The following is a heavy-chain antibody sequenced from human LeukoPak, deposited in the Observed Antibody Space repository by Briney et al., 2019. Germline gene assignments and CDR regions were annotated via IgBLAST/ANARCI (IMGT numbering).Heavy chain of an antibody. V-gene: IGHV3-23*01. J-gene: IGHJ4*02. CDR2: ISGSGGST. Sequence: GGSLRLSCAASGFTFSSYAMSWVRQAPGKGLEWVSAISGSGGSTYYADSVKGRFTISRDNSKNTLYLQMNSLRAEDTAVYYCAKVRGYSGYEPIDYWGQGTLVTVPS. CDR3: AKVRGYSGYEPIDY. CDR1: GFTFSSYA. D-gene: IGHD5-12*01.